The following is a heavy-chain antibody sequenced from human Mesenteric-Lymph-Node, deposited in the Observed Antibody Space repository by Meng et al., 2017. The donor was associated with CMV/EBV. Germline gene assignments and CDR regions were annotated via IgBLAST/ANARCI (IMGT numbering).Heavy chain of an antibody. CDR1: GGSITSNNW. J-gene: IGHJ4*02. V-gene: IGHV4-4*02. D-gene: IGHD3-10*01. Sequence: VSGGSITSNNWWRWVRQPPGKGLEWIGEISHSGSTNDNPSLKRRVTISVDRSKNQFSLNLSSVTAADTAVYYCTRGRNYYGSGIDYWGQGTLVTVSS. CDR2: ISHSGST. CDR3: TRGRNYYGSGIDY.